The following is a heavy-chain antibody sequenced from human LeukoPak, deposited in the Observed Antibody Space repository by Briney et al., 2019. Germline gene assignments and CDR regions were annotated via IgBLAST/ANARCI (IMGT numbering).Heavy chain of an antibody. V-gene: IGHV3-48*03. CDR3: ARDLSLGYCTGIRCP. D-gene: IGHD2-8*02. CDR2: LSRSGTTI. Sequence: GGSLRLSCAASGFTFNTYEMNWVRQAPGEGLEWISYLSRSGTTIYYADSVKGRFTISRENAKNSLFLQMNNLRAEDTGVYYCARDLSLGYCTGIRCPWGQGTLVTVSS. CDR1: GFTFNTYE. J-gene: IGHJ5*02.